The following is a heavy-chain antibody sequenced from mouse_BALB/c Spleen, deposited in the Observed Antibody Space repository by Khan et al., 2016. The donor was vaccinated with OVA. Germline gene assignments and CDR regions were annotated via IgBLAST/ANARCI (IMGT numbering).Heavy chain of an antibody. CDR3: VRWSGRSPFGY. V-gene: IGHV1S137*01. D-gene: IGHD1-3*01. CDR2: ISTYYGDA. Sequence: QVQLLQSGAELVRPGVSVKISCKGSSYTFTDFALHWVKQSPAKSLEWIGVISTYYGDATYNQKFKGKVTMTVDNSSSTAYVVLAKLTYDDSATYFFVRWSGRSPFGYWGPGTLVPVSA. CDR1: SYTFTDFA. J-gene: IGHJ3*01.